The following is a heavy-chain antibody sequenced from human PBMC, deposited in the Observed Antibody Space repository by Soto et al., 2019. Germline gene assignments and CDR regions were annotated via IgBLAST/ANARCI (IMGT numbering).Heavy chain of an antibody. D-gene: IGHD3-10*01. CDR1: GFTFSNYA. J-gene: IGHJ1*01. V-gene: IGHV3-64*01. CDR2: ISSNGGST. Sequence: EVQLVESGGGLVQPGGSLRLSCAASGFTFSNYAMHWVRQAPGKGLEYVSAISSNGGSTYYANSVKGRFTISRDNSKNTLYLQMGSLRAEDMAVYYCAGGHYYGSGTASPLQHWGQGTLVTVSS. CDR3: AGGHYYGSGTASPLQH.